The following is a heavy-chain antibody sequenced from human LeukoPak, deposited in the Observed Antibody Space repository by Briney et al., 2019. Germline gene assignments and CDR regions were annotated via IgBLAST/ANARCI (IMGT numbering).Heavy chain of an antibody. V-gene: IGHV1-2*02. CDR3: ARDKRDGYLVYYFDY. J-gene: IGHJ4*02. D-gene: IGHD5-24*01. CDR2: INPNSGGT. Sequence: ASVKVSCKASGYTFTGYYMHWVRQAPGQGLEWMGWINPNSGGTNYAQKFQGGVTMTRDTSISTAYMELSRLRSDDTAVYYCARDKRDGYLVYYFDYWGQGILVTVSS. CDR1: GYTFTGYY.